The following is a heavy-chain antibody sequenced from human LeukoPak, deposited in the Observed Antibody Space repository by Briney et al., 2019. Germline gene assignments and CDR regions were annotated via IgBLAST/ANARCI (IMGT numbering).Heavy chain of an antibody. J-gene: IGHJ4*02. D-gene: IGHD1-26*01. CDR2: IKPSDGDT. V-gene: IGHV1-2*02. CDR1: GYNFSGHY. Sequence: ASVKVSCKASGYNFSGHYMHWVRQAPGQGLEWMGWIKPSDGDTNYAQRFEGRVTMTRDTSMSTAYMELSSLRSDDTAVYYCASPPLSSAMYYAHWGQGTLVTDSS. CDR3: ASPPLSSAMYYAH.